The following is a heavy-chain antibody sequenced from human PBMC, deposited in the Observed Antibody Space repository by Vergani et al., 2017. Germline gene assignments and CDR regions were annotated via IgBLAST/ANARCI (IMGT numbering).Heavy chain of an antibody. D-gene: IGHD6-6*01. J-gene: IGHJ3*02. Sequence: EVQLVQSGAEVKKPGESLKISCKGSGYSFTSYWIGWVRQMPGKGLEWRGIIYPGDSDTRYSPSFQGQVTISADKSISTAYLQWRSLKASDTAMYYCGRHRAGSSQGDAFDIWGQGTMVTVSS. CDR1: GYSFTSYW. V-gene: IGHV5-51*01. CDR3: GRHRAGSSQGDAFDI. CDR2: IYPGDSDT.